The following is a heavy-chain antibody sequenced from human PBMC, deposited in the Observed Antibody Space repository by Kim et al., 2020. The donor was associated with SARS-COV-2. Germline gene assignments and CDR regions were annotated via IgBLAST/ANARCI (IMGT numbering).Heavy chain of an antibody. V-gene: IGHV4-59*08. CDR2: VYSTGST. CDR3: ARHVPLDGSFDC. CDR1: GGSISNYY. J-gene: IGHJ4*02. Sequence: SETLSLTCTVSGGSISNYYWSWIRQPPGKGLEWIGYVYSTGSTKYSPSLKSRVTVSADTSKNQFSLKLNSVTAADSAVYYCARHVPLDGSFDCWGQGTLVTVSS.